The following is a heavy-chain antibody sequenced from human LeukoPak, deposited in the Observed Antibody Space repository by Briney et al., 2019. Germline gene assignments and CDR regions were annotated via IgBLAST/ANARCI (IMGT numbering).Heavy chain of an antibody. D-gene: IGHD6-6*01. CDR3: ARSLEQLGYFDY. V-gene: IGHV4-34*01. CDR1: GGSFSGYY. CDR2: INHSGST. Sequence: SETLSLTCAVYGGSFSGYYWSWIRQPPGKGLEWIGEINHSGSTNYNPSLKSRVTISVDTSKNQFSLKLSSVTAADTAVYYCARSLEQLGYFDYWGQGTLVTVSS. J-gene: IGHJ4*02.